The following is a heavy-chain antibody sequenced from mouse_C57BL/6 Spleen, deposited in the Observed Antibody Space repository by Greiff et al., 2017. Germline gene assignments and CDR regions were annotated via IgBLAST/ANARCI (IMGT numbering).Heavy chain of an antibody. CDR3: ARSGSSCPLDY. CDR1: GYTFTSYW. V-gene: IGHV1-69*01. Sequence: QVQLQQPGAELVMPGASVKLSCKASGYTFTSYWMHWVKQRPGQGLEWIGEIDPSDSYTNYNQKFKGKSTLTVDKSSSTAYMQLSSLTSEDSAVYYCARSGSSCPLDYWGQGTTLTVSS. J-gene: IGHJ2*01. CDR2: IDPSDSYT. D-gene: IGHD6-1*01.